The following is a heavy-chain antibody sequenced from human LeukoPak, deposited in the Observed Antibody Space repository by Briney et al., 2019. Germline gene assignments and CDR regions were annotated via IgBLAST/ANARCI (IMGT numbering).Heavy chain of an antibody. CDR1: GGSISSGGYY. CDR2: IYYSGST. Sequence: KTSQTLSLTCTVSGGSISSGGYYWSWIRQHPGKGLEWIGYIYYSGSTYYNPSLKSRVTISVDTSKNQFSLKLSSVTAADTAVYYCARDQPLEYSSGWYEVNAFDIWGQGTMVTVSS. V-gene: IGHV4-31*03. J-gene: IGHJ3*02. CDR3: ARDQPLEYSSGWYEVNAFDI. D-gene: IGHD6-19*01.